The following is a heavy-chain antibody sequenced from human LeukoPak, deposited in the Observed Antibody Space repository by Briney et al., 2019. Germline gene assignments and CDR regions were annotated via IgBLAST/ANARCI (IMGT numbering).Heavy chain of an antibody. V-gene: IGHV4-59*01. CDR3: ARKYDSSGHLYLDY. J-gene: IGHJ4*02. Sequence: SETLSLTCTVSGGSISSYYWSWIRQPPGKGLEWIGYIYYSGSTNYNPSLKSRVTISVDTSKNQFSLKLSSVTAADTAVYYCARKYDSSGHLYLDYWGQGTLVTVSS. D-gene: IGHD3-22*01. CDR2: IYYSGST. CDR1: GGSISSYY.